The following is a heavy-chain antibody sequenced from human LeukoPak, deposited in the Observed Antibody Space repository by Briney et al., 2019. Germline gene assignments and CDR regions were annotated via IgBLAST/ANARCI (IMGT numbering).Heavy chain of an antibody. Sequence: SETLSLTCTVSGGSISSGGYYWSWIRQHPGTGLEWIGEINHSGSTNYNPSLKSRVTISVDTSKNQFSLKLSSVTAADTAVYYCAGDRDHLGIASWGQGTLVTVSS. CDR3: AGDRDHLGIAS. CDR2: INHSGST. D-gene: IGHD6-13*01. V-gene: IGHV4-31*03. CDR1: GGSISSGGYY. J-gene: IGHJ5*02.